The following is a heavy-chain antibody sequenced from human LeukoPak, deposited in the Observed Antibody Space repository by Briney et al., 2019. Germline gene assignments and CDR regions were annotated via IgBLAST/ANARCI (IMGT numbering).Heavy chain of an antibody. D-gene: IGHD5-18*01. J-gene: IGHJ4*02. V-gene: IGHV3-53*04. CDR2: IYPGGNT. CDR3: AKDTAMAHFDY. CDR1: GFTVSTNY. Sequence: GGSLRLSCAASGFTVSTNYMAWVRQAPGKGLEWVSVIYPGGNTYYPDSVKGQFTISRSKSENTLYLQMNSLRAEDTAVYYCAKDTAMAHFDYWGQGTLVTVSS.